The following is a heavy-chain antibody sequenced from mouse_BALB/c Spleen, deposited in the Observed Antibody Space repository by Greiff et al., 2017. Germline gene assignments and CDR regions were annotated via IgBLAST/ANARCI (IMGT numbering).Heavy chain of an antibody. D-gene: IGHD4-1*01. CDR1: GYTFTSYD. CDR2: IYPGDGST. J-gene: IGHJ2*01. Sequence: SGPELVKPGALVKISCKASGYTFTSYDINWVKQRPGQGLEWIGWIYPGDGSTKYNEKFKGKATLTADKSSSTAYMQLSSLTSENSAVYFCARSKLGLDYWGQGTTLTVSS. CDR3: ARSKLGLDY. V-gene: IGHV1S33*01.